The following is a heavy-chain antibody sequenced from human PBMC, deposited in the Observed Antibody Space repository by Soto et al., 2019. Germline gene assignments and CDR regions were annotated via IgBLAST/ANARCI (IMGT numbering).Heavy chain of an antibody. CDR3: AKDRPFDP. J-gene: IGHJ5*02. CDR1: GVPRSSYA. Sequence: GFVRLSCAASGVPRSSYAISWVRQAPGKGLEWVSAISGSGGSTYYADSVKGRFTISRDNSKNTLYLQMNSLRAEDTAVYYCAKDRPFDPWGQGTLVTVSS. CDR2: ISGSGGST. V-gene: IGHV3-23*01.